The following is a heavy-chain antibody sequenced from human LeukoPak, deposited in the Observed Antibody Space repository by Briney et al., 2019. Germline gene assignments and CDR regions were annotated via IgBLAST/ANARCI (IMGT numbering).Heavy chain of an antibody. Sequence: SETLSLTCTVSGGSISNYYWTWIRQPAGKGLEWIGRIYSSGSTNYNSSLKSRVIMSVDTSKNQFSLNLTSVTAADTAVYYCARDSAGRAWDYWGQGTRGTVSS. CDR1: GGSISNYY. CDR3: ARDSAGRAWDY. D-gene: IGHD6-13*01. V-gene: IGHV4-4*07. J-gene: IGHJ4*02. CDR2: IYSSGST.